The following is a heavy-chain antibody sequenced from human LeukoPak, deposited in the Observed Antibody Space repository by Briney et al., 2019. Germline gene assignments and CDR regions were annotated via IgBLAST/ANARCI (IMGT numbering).Heavy chain of an antibody. CDR2: ISAYNGNT. J-gene: IGHJ4*02. CDR3: ARVARGGSCPDY. CDR1: GYTFTSYG. Sequence: ASVKVSCKASGYTFTSYGISWVRQAPGQGLEWMGWISAYNGNTTYAQKLQGRVTMTTDTSTSTAYMELRSLRSDDTAVYYCARVARGGSCPDYWGQGTLVTVSS. D-gene: IGHD2-15*01. V-gene: IGHV1-18*01.